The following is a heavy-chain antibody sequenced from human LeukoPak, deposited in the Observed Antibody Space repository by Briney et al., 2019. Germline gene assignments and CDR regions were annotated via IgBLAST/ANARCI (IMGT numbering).Heavy chain of an antibody. CDR2: IYHSGST. CDR3: ARDHRDYGWFDP. D-gene: IGHD3-16*01. V-gene: IGHV4-38-2*02. J-gene: IGHJ5*02. Sequence: PSETLSLTCTVSGYSIGSGYYWGWIRQPPGKGLEWIGSIYHSGSTYYNPSLKSRVTISVDTSKNQFSLKLSSVTAADTAVYYCARDHRDYGWFDPWGQGTLVTVSS. CDR1: GYSIGSGYY.